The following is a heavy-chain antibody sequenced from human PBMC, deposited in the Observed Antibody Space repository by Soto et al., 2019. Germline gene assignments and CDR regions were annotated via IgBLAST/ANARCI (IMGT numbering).Heavy chain of an antibody. V-gene: IGHV4-39*07. D-gene: IGHD3-9*01. CDR2: IYYSGST. CDR1: GGSISSSSYY. CDR3: ARGSLRYFDY. J-gene: IGHJ4*02. Sequence: SETLSLTCTVSGGSISSSSYYWGWIRQPPGKGLEWIGSIYYSGSTYYNPSLKSRVTISVDTSKNQFSLKLSSVTAADTAVYYCARGSLRYFDYWGQGTLVTVSS.